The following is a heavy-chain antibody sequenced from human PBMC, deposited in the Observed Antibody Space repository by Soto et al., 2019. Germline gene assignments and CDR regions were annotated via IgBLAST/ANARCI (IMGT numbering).Heavy chain of an antibody. Sequence: GESLKISCKGSGYSFSNYWIGWVRQMPGKGLEWMGIIFPRDSDTRYSPSFQGQVAISADKSVSTAYLQWSSLKASDTAMYYCARIMVRGVITYSRDYHGMDVWGQGTTVTVSS. D-gene: IGHD3-10*01. V-gene: IGHV5-51*01. CDR3: ARIMVRGVITYSRDYHGMDV. CDR1: GYSFSNYW. CDR2: IFPRDSDT. J-gene: IGHJ6*02.